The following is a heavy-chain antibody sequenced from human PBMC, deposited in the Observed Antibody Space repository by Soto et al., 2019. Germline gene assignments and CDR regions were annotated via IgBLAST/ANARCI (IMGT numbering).Heavy chain of an antibody. Sequence: ASVKVSCKASGYTFTSYGISWVLQAPGQGLEWMGWISAYNGNTNYAQKLQGRVTMTTDTSTSTAYMELRSLRSDDTAVYYCASSYYDSSGYYGVYFDYWGQGTLVTVSS. D-gene: IGHD3-22*01. V-gene: IGHV1-18*04. CDR1: GYTFTSYG. J-gene: IGHJ4*02. CDR2: ISAYNGNT. CDR3: ASSYYDSSGYYGVYFDY.